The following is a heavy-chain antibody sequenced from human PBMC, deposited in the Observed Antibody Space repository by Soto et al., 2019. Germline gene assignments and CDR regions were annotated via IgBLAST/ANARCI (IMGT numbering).Heavy chain of an antibody. V-gene: IGHV3-30*03. D-gene: IGHD3-22*01. CDR1: GFTFSSYG. CDR3: ARFTMRLSFDI. J-gene: IGHJ3*02. CDR2: ISYDGSNK. Sequence: GGSLSLSCAASGFTFSSYGMHWVRQAPGKGLEWVAVISYDGSNKYYADSVKGRFTISRDNAKNSLYLQMNSLRDEDTAVYYCARFTMRLSFDIWGQGTIVTVSS.